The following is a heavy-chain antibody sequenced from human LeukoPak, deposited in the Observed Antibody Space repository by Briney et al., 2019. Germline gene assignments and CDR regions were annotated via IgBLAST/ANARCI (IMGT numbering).Heavy chain of an antibody. Sequence: KPSETLSLTCTVSGGSISSYYWSWIRQPPGKGLEWIGYIYYSGSTYYNPSLKSRVTISVDTSKNQFSLKLSSVTAAHTAVYYCARVIGYGDYGYYYYGMDVWGQGTTVTVSS. CDR3: ARVIGYGDYGYYYYGMDV. CDR1: GGSISSYY. CDR2: IYYSGST. V-gene: IGHV4-30-4*08. J-gene: IGHJ6*02. D-gene: IGHD4-17*01.